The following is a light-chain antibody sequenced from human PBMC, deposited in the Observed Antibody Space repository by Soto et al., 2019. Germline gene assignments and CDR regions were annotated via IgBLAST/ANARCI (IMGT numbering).Light chain of an antibody. J-gene: IGKJ4*01. V-gene: IGKV3-20*01. CDR3: QHYVTAQLT. Sequence: EFVLTQSPGTLSLSPGERATLSCRASQSVSTTYLAWYQQKPGEAPRLLIYGASSRATGVPDSFSGSGSGTEFTLTIIRVEPAEFAVYYCQHYVTAQLTFGEGTKVEIK. CDR2: GAS. CDR1: QSVSTTY.